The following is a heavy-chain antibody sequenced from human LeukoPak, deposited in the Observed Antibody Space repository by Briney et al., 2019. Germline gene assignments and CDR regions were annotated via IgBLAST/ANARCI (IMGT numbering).Heavy chain of an antibody. Sequence: ASVKVSCKASGYTFTSYYMHWVRQAPGQGLEWMGIINPSGGSTSYAQKFQGRVTMTRDMSTSTVYMELSSLRSEDTAVYYCARDRRYYYDSSGYPFDYWGQGTLVTVSS. CDR2: INPSGGST. CDR1: GYTFTSYY. D-gene: IGHD3-22*01. CDR3: ARDRRYYYDSSGYPFDY. V-gene: IGHV1-46*01. J-gene: IGHJ4*02.